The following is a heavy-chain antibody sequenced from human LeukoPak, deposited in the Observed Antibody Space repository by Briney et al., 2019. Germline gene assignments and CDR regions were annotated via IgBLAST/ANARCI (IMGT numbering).Heavy chain of an antibody. CDR3: ARDPTTVTKGLDI. CDR2: ISYIGST. J-gene: IGHJ3*02. V-gene: IGHV4-59*11. D-gene: IGHD4-17*01. Sequence: PSETLSLTCTVSGGSFSSHYWSWIRQPPGKGLEWIGYISYIGSTNYNPSLKSRVTISVDTSKKQFSLKLGSVSAADTAVYYCARDPTTVTKGLDIWGQGTMVTVSS. CDR1: GGSFSSHY.